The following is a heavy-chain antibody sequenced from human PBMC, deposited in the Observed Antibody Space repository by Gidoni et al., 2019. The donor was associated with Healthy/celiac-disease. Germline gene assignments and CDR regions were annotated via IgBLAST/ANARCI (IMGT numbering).Heavy chain of an antibody. CDR1: GFTFSSYA. V-gene: IGHV3-30*01. Sequence: QVQLVESGGGVVQPGRSLRLSCAASGFTFSSYAMPWVRQAPGKGLERVAVISYDGSNKYYADSGKGRFTISRDNSKNTLYLQMNSLRAEDTAVYYCARGARMSIAARPGKNWFDPWGQGTLVTVSS. J-gene: IGHJ5*02. CDR3: ARGARMSIAARPGKNWFDP. CDR2: ISYDGSNK. D-gene: IGHD6-6*01.